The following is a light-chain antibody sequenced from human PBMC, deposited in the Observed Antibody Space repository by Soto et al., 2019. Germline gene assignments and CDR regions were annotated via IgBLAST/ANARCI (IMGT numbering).Light chain of an antibody. CDR1: SPNIGKNY. Sequence: QSVLTQPPSVSAAPGQKGTISCSGSSPNIGKNYVSWYQQLPGTALKLLIDENNKRPSGIPDRFSGSKSGTSATLGITGLQTGDGADYYCRAGDNSLTAYGFGPRTKLTVL. CDR2: ENN. CDR3: RAGDNSLTAYG. V-gene: IGLV1-51*02. J-gene: IGLJ1*01.